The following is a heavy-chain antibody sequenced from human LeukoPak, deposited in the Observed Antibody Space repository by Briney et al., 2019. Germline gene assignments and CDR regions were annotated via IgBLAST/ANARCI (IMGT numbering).Heavy chain of an antibody. V-gene: IGHV5-51*01. CDR3: ARAYYYDSSGYVLRY. J-gene: IGHJ4*02. CDR2: IYPGDSDT. Sequence: GESLKISCKASGYSFTSYWIGWVRQMPGKGLEWMGIIYPGDSDTRYSPSFQGQVTISADKSISTAYLQWSSLKASDTAMYYCARAYYYDSSGYVLRYWGQGTLVTVSS. D-gene: IGHD3-22*01. CDR1: GYSFTSYW.